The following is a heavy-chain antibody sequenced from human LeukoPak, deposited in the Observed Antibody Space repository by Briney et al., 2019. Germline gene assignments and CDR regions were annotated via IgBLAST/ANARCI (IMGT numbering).Heavy chain of an antibody. Sequence: SVKVTCKACGCSFNSYDINWVGRATAQGLEWMGWMNPNSGNTGYAQKFQGRVTMTRNTSISTAYMELSSLRSEDTAVYYCVSTGRFDYWGQETLVTVSS. D-gene: IGHD2-8*02. V-gene: IGHV1-8*01. CDR1: GCSFNSYD. J-gene: IGHJ4*02. CDR2: MNPNSGNT. CDR3: VSTGRFDY.